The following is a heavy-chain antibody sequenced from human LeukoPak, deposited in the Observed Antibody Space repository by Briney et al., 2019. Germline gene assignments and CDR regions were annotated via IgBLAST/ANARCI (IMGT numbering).Heavy chain of an antibody. V-gene: IGHV3-66*01. Sequence: GGSLRLSCAASGFTVSSNYMSWVRQAPGKGLEWVSVIYSGGSTYYADSVKGRFTISRDNSKNTLYLQMNSLRAEDTAVYYCARVSSSWQADAFDIWGQGTMVTVSS. J-gene: IGHJ3*02. CDR1: GFTVSSNY. D-gene: IGHD6-13*01. CDR2: IYSGGST. CDR3: ARVSSSWQADAFDI.